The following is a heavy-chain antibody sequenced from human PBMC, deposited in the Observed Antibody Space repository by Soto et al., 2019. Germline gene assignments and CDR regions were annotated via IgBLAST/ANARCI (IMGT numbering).Heavy chain of an antibody. CDR2: ISAYNGNT. CDR1: GYTFTSYG. D-gene: IGHD6-6*01. Sequence: GASVKVSCKASGYTFTSYGISWVRQAPGQGLEWMGWISAYNGNTNYAQKLQGRVTMTTDTSTSTAYMELRSLRSDDTAVYYSARDPLAARPGAYYYYGMDVWGQGTTVTVSS. V-gene: IGHV1-18*01. J-gene: IGHJ6*02. CDR3: ARDPLAARPGAYYYYGMDV.